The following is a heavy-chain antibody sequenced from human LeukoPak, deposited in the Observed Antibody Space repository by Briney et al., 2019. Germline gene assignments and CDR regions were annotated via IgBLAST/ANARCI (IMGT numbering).Heavy chain of an antibody. CDR3: ARIKTEGYNDDY. Sequence: GGSLRLSCAASGFAFSSYTMNWVRQAPGKGLGWVSSISSSSSYIYYADSVQGRFTISRDNAKNSLFPQMDSLRAEDTAVYYYARIKTEGYNDDYWGQGTLVTVSS. J-gene: IGHJ4*02. CDR2: ISSSSSYI. D-gene: IGHD5-24*01. V-gene: IGHV3-21*01. CDR1: GFAFSSYT.